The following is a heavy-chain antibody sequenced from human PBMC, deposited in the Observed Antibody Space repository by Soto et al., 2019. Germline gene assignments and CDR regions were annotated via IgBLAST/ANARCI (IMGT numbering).Heavy chain of an antibody. J-gene: IGHJ6*02. CDR1: GYTFTSYA. CDR3: AKTVGYYYGMDV. Sequence: ASVKVSCKASGYTFTSYAMHWVRQAPGQRLEWMGWINAGNGNTKYSQKFQGRVTITRDTSASTAYMELSSLRSEDTAVYYCAKTVGYYYGMDVWGQGTTVTVSS. V-gene: IGHV1-3*01. D-gene: IGHD4-17*01. CDR2: INAGNGNT.